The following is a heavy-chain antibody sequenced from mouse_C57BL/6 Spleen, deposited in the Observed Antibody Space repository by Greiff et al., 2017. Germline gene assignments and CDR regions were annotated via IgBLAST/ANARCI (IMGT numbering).Heavy chain of an antibody. CDR1: GFTFSSYA. CDR3: TRDRYYGSSYSYYFDY. J-gene: IGHJ2*01. V-gene: IGHV5-9-1*02. D-gene: IGHD1-1*01. Sequence: VQLKESGEGLVKPGGSLKLSCAASGFTFSSYAMSWVRQTPEKRLEWVAYISSGGDYIYYADTVKGRFTISRDNARNTLYLQMSSLKSEDTAMYYCTRDRYYGSSYSYYFDYWGQGTTLTVSS. CDR2: ISSGGDYI.